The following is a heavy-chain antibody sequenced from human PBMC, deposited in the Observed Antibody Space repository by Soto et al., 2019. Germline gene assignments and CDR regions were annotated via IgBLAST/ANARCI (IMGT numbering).Heavy chain of an antibody. D-gene: IGHD4-17*01. CDR2: IYYSGST. Sequence: QVQLQESGPGLVKPSETLSLTCTVSGGSISSYYWSWIRQPPGKGLAWIGYIYYSGSTNYNPSLKSRVTISVDTSKNQFSLKLSSVTAADTAVYYCARRYGYAFDIWGQGTMVTVSS. CDR1: GGSISSYY. CDR3: ARRYGYAFDI. V-gene: IGHV4-59*01. J-gene: IGHJ3*02.